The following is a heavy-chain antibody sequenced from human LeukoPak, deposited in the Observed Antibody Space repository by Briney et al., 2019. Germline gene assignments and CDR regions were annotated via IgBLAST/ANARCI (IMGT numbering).Heavy chain of an antibody. V-gene: IGHV3-21*01. CDR1: GFTFSSYS. CDR2: ISSSSSYI. J-gene: IGHJ4*02. Sequence: GGSLRLSCAASGFTFSSYSMNWVRQAPGKGLEWVSSISSSSSYIYYADPVKGRFTISRDNAKNSLYLQMNSLRAEDTAVYYCARGMADYFDYWGQGTLVTVSS. D-gene: IGHD5-24*01. CDR3: ARGMADYFDY.